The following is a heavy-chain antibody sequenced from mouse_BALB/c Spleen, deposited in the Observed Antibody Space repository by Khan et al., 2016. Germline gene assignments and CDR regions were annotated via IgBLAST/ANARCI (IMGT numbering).Heavy chain of an antibody. CDR2: INTYTGEP. CDR3: AGGYYASRVFVDC. D-gene: IGHD1-1*01. J-gene: IGHJ2*01. Sequence: QIQLVQSGPELKKPGETVKISCKASGYTFTNYGMNWVKQAPGKGLKWMGWINTYTGEPTYADDFKGRVTFSLETSASTAYLQINSLKTEDMATDFWAGGYYASRVFVDCWGQGTTLTVAS. V-gene: IGHV9-1*02. CDR1: GYTFTNYG.